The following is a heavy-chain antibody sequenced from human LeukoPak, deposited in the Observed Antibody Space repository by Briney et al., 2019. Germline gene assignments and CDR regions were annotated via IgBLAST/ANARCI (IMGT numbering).Heavy chain of an antibody. J-gene: IGHJ4*02. D-gene: IGHD3-9*01. CDR2: ISGGGGST. V-gene: IGHV3-23*01. CDR3: AKFYDISTGYFDC. Sequence: GGSLRLSCAASGFTFSSYAMSWVRQSPGKGLDLVSAISGGGGSTYYADSVKGRFTISRDNSKNTLYLQMNSLRAEDTAVYYCAKFYDISTGYFDCWGQGTLVTVSS. CDR1: GFTFSSYA.